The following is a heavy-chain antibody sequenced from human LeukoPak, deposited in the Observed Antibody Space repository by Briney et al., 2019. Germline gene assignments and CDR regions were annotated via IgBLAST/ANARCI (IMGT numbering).Heavy chain of an antibody. Sequence: GGSLRLSCAASGFTFSSYAMHWVRQAPGKGLEWVAVISYDGSNKYYADSVKGRFTISRDNSKNTLYLQMNSLRAEDTAVYYCARDSSGWSKYYYMDVWGKGTTVTVSS. D-gene: IGHD6-19*01. CDR2: ISYDGSNK. V-gene: IGHV3-30*04. J-gene: IGHJ6*03. CDR1: GFTFSSYA. CDR3: ARDSSGWSKYYYMDV.